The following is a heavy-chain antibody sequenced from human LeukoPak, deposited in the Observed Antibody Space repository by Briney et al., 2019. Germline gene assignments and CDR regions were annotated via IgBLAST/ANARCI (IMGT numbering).Heavy chain of an antibody. CDR1: GYAFTSYG. Sequence: ASVKVSCKASGYAFTSYGISWVRQAPGQGLEWMGRISAYNGNTNYAQKLQGRVTMTTDASTSTAYMELRSLRSDDTAVYYCAREYGSGSFDWFDPWGQGTLVTVSS. V-gene: IGHV1-18*01. D-gene: IGHD3-10*01. CDR3: AREYGSGSFDWFDP. J-gene: IGHJ5*02. CDR2: ISAYNGNT.